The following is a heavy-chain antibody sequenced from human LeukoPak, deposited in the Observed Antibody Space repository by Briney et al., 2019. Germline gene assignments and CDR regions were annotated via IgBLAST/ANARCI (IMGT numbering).Heavy chain of an antibody. Sequence: PSEALSLTCTVSGGSISSYYWSWIRQPPGKGLEWIGSIYHSGSTYYNPSLKSRVTISVGTSKNQFSLKLSSVTAADTAVYYCARVRYYYDSSGYYSYPYYFDYWGQGTLVTVSS. V-gene: IGHV4-59*08. J-gene: IGHJ4*02. CDR2: IYHSGST. CDR1: GGSISSYY. D-gene: IGHD3-22*01. CDR3: ARVRYYYDSSGYYSYPYYFDY.